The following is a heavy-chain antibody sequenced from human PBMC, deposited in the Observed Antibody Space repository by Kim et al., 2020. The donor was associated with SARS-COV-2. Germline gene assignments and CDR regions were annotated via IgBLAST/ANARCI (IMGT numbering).Heavy chain of an antibody. D-gene: IGHD3-10*01. Sequence: ASVKVSCKASGYTFTSYYMHWVRQAPGQGLEWMGIINPSGGSTSYAQKFQGRVTMTRDTSTSTVYMELSSLRSEDTAVYYCAREQWFGELTRYYYYYGMDVWGQGTTVTVSS. CDR1: GYTFTSYY. J-gene: IGHJ6*02. CDR3: AREQWFGELTRYYYYYGMDV. V-gene: IGHV1-46*01. CDR2: INPSGGST.